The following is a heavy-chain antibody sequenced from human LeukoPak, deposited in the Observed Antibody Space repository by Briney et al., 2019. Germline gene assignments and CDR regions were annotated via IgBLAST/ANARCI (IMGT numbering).Heavy chain of an antibody. CDR2: ISSSGSYI. Sequence: PGGSLRLSCAASGFTFSNYNVNWVRQAPGKGLEWVSSISSSGSYIYYADSMKGRFTISRDNAKNSLYLQMNSLRAEDTAVYYCASRASCGGDCYQFDYWGQGTLVTVSS. J-gene: IGHJ4*02. D-gene: IGHD2-21*02. CDR3: ASRASCGGDCYQFDY. CDR1: GFTFSNYN. V-gene: IGHV3-21*01.